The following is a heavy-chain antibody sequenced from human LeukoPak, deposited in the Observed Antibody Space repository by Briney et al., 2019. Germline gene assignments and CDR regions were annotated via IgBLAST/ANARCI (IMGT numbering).Heavy chain of an antibody. CDR1: GYTFTNYG. D-gene: IGHD6-19*01. J-gene: IGHJ5*02. CDR3: ARDHASPYSSGWYIGQNWFDP. Sequence: GASVKVSCKASGYTFTNYGISWVRQAPGQGLEWMGWISAYNGNTFYAQKLQGRVTMTTDTSTTTAYMELRSLRSDDTAVYYCARDHASPYSSGWYIGQNWFDPWGQGTLVTVSS. CDR2: ISAYNGNT. V-gene: IGHV1-18*01.